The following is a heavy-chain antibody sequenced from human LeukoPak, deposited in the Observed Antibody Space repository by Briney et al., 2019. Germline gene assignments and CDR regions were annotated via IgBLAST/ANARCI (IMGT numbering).Heavy chain of an antibody. Sequence: GGSLRLSCAASGFTFSDYYMSRIRQAPRKGLEWVSYISSSSSYTNYADSVKGRFTISRDNAKNSLYLQMNSLRAEDTAVYYCASRGGYEPFDYWGQGTLVTVSS. D-gene: IGHD3-16*01. V-gene: IGHV3-11*06. J-gene: IGHJ4*02. CDR3: ASRGGYEPFDY. CDR1: GFTFSDYY. CDR2: ISSSSSYT.